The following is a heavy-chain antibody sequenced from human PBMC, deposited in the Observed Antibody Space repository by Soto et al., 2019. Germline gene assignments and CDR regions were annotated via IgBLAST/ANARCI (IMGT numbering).Heavy chain of an antibody. Sequence: SETLSLTCTVSGGSISSGDYYWSWIRQPPGKGLEWIGYIYYSGSTYYNPSLKSRVTISVGTSKNQFSLKLSSVTAADTAVYYCARALAGPNDYGDYGIDYWGQGTLVTVSS. V-gene: IGHV4-30-4*01. D-gene: IGHD4-17*01. CDR2: IYYSGST. J-gene: IGHJ4*02. CDR3: ARALAGPNDYGDYGIDY. CDR1: GGSISSGDYY.